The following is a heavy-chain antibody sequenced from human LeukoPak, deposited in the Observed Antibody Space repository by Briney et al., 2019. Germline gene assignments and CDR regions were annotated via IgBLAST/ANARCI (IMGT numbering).Heavy chain of an antibody. J-gene: IGHJ3*02. CDR1: GFTFSSYA. CDR3: AKPIRFLEWFDAFDI. Sequence: PGGSLRLSCAASGFTFSSYAMHWVRQAPGKGLEWVAVISYDGSNKYYADSVKGRFTISRDNSKNTLYLQMNSLRAEDTAVYYCAKPIRFLEWFDAFDIWGQGTMVTVSS. CDR2: ISYDGSNK. D-gene: IGHD3-3*01. V-gene: IGHV3-30-3*01.